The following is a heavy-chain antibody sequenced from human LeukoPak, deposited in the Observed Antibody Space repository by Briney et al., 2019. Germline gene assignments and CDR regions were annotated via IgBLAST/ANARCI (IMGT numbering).Heavy chain of an antibody. Sequence: EASMKVSCKASGYTFTDYYIHWVRQAPGQGLQWMGWINPNTGGTKYAQKFQGRVTMTRDTSITTVYMELSRLTSDDTAVYYCGRETQSPGYSSALEPWGQGTLVTVSS. D-gene: IGHD6-13*01. CDR3: GRETQSPGYSSALEP. V-gene: IGHV1-2*02. CDR1: GYTFTDYY. J-gene: IGHJ5*02. CDR2: INPNTGGT.